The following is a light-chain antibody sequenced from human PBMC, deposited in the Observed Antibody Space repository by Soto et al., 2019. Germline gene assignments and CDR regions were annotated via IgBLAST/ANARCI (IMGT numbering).Light chain of an antibody. J-gene: IGKJ2*01. CDR3: QQYNDWPPNT. V-gene: IGKV3-15*01. CDR1: QSISSN. Sequence: DIVMTQSPATLSVSPGERATLSCRASQSISSNLAWYQQKPGQAPRLLIYGASTRAPGIPARFSGSGSGTEFTLTISSLQSEDFAVYYCQQYNDWPPNTFGQGTKVDI. CDR2: GAS.